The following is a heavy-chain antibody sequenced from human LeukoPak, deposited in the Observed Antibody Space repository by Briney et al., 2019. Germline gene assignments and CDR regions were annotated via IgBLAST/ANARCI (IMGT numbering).Heavy chain of an antibody. Sequence: ASVKVSCKASGGTFSSYAISWVRQAPGQGLEWMGQINPNSGGTNYAQKFQGRVTMTRDTSISTAYMELSRLRSDDTAVYYCARGTGYSSSWYNYWGQGTLVTVSS. CDR2: INPNSGGT. J-gene: IGHJ4*02. D-gene: IGHD6-13*01. V-gene: IGHV1-2*06. CDR1: GGTFSSYA. CDR3: ARGTGYSSSWYNY.